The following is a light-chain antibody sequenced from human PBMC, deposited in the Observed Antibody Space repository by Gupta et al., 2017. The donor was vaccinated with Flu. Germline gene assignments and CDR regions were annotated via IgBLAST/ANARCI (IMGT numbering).Light chain of an antibody. Sequence: EVVLTQSPATLSLSPGERATLSCRASQSVSSYLTWYQQKPGQAPRLLIYDASNRAKGIPARFSGSGSGTEFTLTISSREPEDFAVYYCQQRSNWPRTFGQGTKVEVK. J-gene: IGKJ1*01. CDR1: QSVSSY. CDR2: DAS. CDR3: QQRSNWPRT. V-gene: IGKV3-11*01.